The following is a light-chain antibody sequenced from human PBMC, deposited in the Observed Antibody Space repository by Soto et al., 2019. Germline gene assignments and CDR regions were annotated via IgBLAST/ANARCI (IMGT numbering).Light chain of an antibody. CDR1: QSVSSSY. Sequence: EIVLTQSPGTVSLSPGERATLSCRASQSVSSSYLAWYQQKPGQAPRLLIYDASNRATGIPARFSGSGSGTDFTLTISSLEPEDFAVYYCQQRSNWPPSITFGQGTRLEIK. J-gene: IGKJ5*01. V-gene: IGKV3-11*01. CDR2: DAS. CDR3: QQRSNWPPSIT.